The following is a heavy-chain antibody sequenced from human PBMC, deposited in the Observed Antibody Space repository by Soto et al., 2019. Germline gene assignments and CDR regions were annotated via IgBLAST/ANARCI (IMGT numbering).Heavy chain of an antibody. V-gene: IGHV3-15*07. CDR1: GFTFSNAW. Sequence: PGGSLRLSCAASGFTFSNAWMNWVRQAPGKGLEWVGRIKSKTDGGTADYAAPVKGRFTISRDDSKNTLYLQMNSLKTEYTAVYYCTTGITMVQGYYYYYGMDVWGQGTTVTVSS. D-gene: IGHD3-10*01. CDR2: IKSKTDGGTA. CDR3: TTGITMVQGYYYYYGMDV. J-gene: IGHJ6*02.